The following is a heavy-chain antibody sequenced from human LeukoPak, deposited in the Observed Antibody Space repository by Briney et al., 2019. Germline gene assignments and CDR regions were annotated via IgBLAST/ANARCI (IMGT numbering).Heavy chain of an antibody. CDR1: GITFSSHW. CDR3: ARGPRVGTTTLFPFHY. J-gene: IGHJ4*02. CDR2: TNSDGSDT. D-gene: IGHD1-7*01. V-gene: IGHV3-74*01. Sequence: GGSLRLSCVASGITFSSHWMYWVRQAPGKGLVWVSRTNSDGSDTSYADSVKGRFTISRDNARNTLYLLMNSLRAEDTAVYYCARGPRVGTTTLFPFHYWGQGTLVTVSS.